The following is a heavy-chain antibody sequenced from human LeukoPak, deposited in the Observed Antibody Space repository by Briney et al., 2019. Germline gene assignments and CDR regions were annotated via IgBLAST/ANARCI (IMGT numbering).Heavy chain of an antibody. J-gene: IGHJ4*02. CDR3: ARGPDYDILADYFDY. CDR1: GFTLSSYT. Sequence: GGSLRLSCAASGFTLSSYTMNWVRQAPGKGLEWVSSISSSSSYIYYADSVRGRFTISRDNSKNTLFLQMNSLRPEDTAVYYCARGPDYDILADYFDYWGQGTLVTVSS. V-gene: IGHV3-21*01. CDR2: ISSSSSYI. D-gene: IGHD3-9*01.